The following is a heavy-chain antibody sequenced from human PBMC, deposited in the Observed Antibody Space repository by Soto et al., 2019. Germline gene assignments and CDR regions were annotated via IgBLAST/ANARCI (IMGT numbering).Heavy chain of an antibody. J-gene: IGHJ4*02. D-gene: IGHD5-12*01. CDR1: GFTFSDYY. V-gene: IGHV3-11*06. CDR2: ISSSSSYT. Sequence: PGGSLRLSCAASGFTFSDYYMSWIRQAPGKGLEWVSYISSSSSYTNYADSVKGRFTISRDNAKNSLYLQMNSLRAEDTAVYYCARARDIVGPIFDYWGQGTLVTVSS. CDR3: ARARDIVGPIFDY.